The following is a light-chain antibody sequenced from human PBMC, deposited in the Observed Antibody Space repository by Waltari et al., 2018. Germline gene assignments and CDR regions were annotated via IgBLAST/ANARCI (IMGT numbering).Light chain of an antibody. CDR3: QQYNDWYS. CDR1: QSVSIH. V-gene: IGKV3-15*01. CDR2: EAP. Sequence: EKVMTQSPATLSVSPGEVVTLSCRASQSVSIHVAWYQQSPGQAPRLLIYEAPTRASGIPARFSGSGSETEFTLTISGLQSEDCALYYCQQYNDWYSFGQGTKLAIK. J-gene: IGKJ2*03.